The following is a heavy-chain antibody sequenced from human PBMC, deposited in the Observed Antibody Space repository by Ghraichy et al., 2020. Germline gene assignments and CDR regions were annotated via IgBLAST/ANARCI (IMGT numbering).Heavy chain of an antibody. Sequence: SETLSLTCAVYGGSFSGYYWSWIRQPPGRGLEWIGEVDHGGSTNYNPSLKSRVTISVDTSKNQFSLKLSSVTAADTAVYYCASRPGIHYYGMDVWGQGTTVTFSS. D-gene: IGHD2/OR15-2a*01. CDR1: GGSFSGYY. CDR3: ASRPGIHYYGMDV. CDR2: VDHGGST. J-gene: IGHJ6*02. V-gene: IGHV4-34*01.